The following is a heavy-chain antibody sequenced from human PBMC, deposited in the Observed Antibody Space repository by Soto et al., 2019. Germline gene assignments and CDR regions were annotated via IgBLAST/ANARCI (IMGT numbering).Heavy chain of an antibody. J-gene: IGHJ5*02. CDR2: IYYSGSN. D-gene: IGHD3-22*01. CDR3: ARGSGGYYDTSGYYLEWFDP. CDR1: GGSISSDNYY. Sequence: LSLTCTVSGGSISSDNYYWTWIRQPPGKGLEWTGYIYYSGSNYYNPSLKSRVTISIDTSKNEFSLRLSSVTAADTAVYYCARGSGGYYDTSGYYLEWFDPWGQGTMVTVSS. V-gene: IGHV4-30-4*01.